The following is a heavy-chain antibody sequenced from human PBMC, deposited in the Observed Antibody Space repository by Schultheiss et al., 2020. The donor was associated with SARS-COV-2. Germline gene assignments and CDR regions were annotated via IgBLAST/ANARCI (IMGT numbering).Heavy chain of an antibody. CDR3: ARQRLVARRTYYYYMDV. J-gene: IGHJ6*03. V-gene: IGHV3-48*01. CDR1: GFTFSSYS. CDR2: ISSSSSTI. Sequence: GGSLRLSCAASGFTFSSYSMNWVRQAPGKGLEWVSYISSSSSTIYYADSVKGRFTISRDNAKNSLYLQMNSLRAEDTAVYSCARQRLVARRTYYYYMDVWGKGTTVTVSS. D-gene: IGHD2-15*01.